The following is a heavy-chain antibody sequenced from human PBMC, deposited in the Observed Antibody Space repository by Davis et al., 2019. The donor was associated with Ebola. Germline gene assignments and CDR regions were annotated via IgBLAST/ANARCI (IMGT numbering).Heavy chain of an antibody. D-gene: IGHD3-9*01. J-gene: IGHJ4*02. CDR3: ARDFDGGNYYCDY. CDR1: GGSFSSHP. CDR2: IIPIFDTP. Sequence: SSVNVSCQTSGGSFSSHPISWVRQAPRQGLEWMGGIIPIFDTPHYAQKFQGRITITADASTSTAYMELSSLRSEDTATYFCARDFDGGNYYCDYWGPGTPVTVSS. V-gene: IGHV1-69*13.